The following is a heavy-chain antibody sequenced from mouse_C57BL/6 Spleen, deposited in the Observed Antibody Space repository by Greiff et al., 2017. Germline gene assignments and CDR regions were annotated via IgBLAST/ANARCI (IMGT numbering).Heavy chain of an antibody. CDR3: AREDPDYYAMDY. CDR1: GFTFSDYG. V-gene: IGHV5-17*01. CDR2: ISSGSSTI. J-gene: IGHJ4*01. Sequence: EVKLMESGGGLVKPGGSLKLSCAASGFTFSDYGMHWVRQAPEKGLEWVAYISSGSSTIYYADTVKGRFTISRDNAKNTLFLQMTSLRSEDTAMYYCAREDPDYYAMDYWGQGTSVTVSS.